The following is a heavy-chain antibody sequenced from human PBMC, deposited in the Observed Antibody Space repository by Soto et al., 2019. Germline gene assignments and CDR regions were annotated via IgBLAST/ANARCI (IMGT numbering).Heavy chain of an antibody. CDR1: GFTFTSYA. D-gene: IGHD3-22*01. V-gene: IGHV3-23*01. J-gene: IGHJ4*02. Sequence: RGSLRLSCAASGFTFTSYAMFCFRQAPWKWLEWVSSISVSGDRTFYADSVKGRFTISRDNSRNTLHLQMNSLRAEDTAVYYCVKDGDSISRNKPLDYWGQGTLVTVSS. CDR3: VKDGDSISRNKPLDY. CDR2: ISVSGDRT.